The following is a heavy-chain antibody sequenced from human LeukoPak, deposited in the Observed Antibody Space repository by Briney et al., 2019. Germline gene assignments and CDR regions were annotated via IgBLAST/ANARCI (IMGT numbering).Heavy chain of an antibody. CDR3: ARSGRGTYYYSDL. Sequence: GASVKVSCKASGYTFTSYDINWVRQATGQGLEWMGWMNPNSGNTGYAQKFQGRVTMTRDTSISTAYMELSRLRSDDTAVYYCARSGRGTYYYSDLWGQGTLVTVSS. CDR1: GYTFTSYD. CDR2: MNPNSGNT. D-gene: IGHD5-12*01. V-gene: IGHV1-8*02. J-gene: IGHJ4*02.